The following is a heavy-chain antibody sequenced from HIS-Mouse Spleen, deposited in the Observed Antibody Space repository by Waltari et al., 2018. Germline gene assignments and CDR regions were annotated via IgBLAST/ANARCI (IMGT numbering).Heavy chain of an antibody. CDR1: GCSISSSSYY. CDR2: IYYSGST. J-gene: IGHJ2*01. CDR3: AREIPYSSSWYDWYFDL. V-gene: IGHV4-39*07. Sequence: QLQLQESGPGLVKPSETLSLTCTVSGCSISSSSYYRGGIRQPPGKGLEWIGSIYYSGSTYYNPSLKSRVTISVDTSKNQFSLKLSSVTAADTAVYYCAREIPYSSSWYDWYFDLWGRGTLVTVSS. D-gene: IGHD6-13*01.